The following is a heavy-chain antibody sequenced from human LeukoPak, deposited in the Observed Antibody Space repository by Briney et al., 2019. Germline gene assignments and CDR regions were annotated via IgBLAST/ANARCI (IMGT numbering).Heavy chain of an antibody. D-gene: IGHD3-16*01. J-gene: IGHJ3*02. CDR1: GYSITRGYS. CDR3: ARFDYVWETHGMDAFDI. CDR2: IYHSGS. V-gene: IGHV4-38-2*01. Sequence: PSETLSLTCAVPGYSITRGYSWGWIRQPPGKGLEWIGSIYHSGSFYNPSLKSRVTISVDTSKNQFSLKLSSVTAADTAVYYCARFDYVWETHGMDAFDIWGQGTMVTVSS.